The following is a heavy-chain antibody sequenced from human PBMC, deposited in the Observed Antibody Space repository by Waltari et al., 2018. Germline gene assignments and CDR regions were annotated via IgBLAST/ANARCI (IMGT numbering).Heavy chain of an antibody. CDR3: AGGDGGYYYYKMDV. CDR2: IMPDISET. V-gene: IGHV1-69*02. D-gene: IGHD3-10*01. J-gene: IGHJ6*03. Sequence: QVQLVQSGAEAKTPGSSVRASCRASGGAFTSDSVNWVRQAPGKGLEWMGRIMPDISETKYAVKFQGRITITADKSTGTVYMELSSLRSDDTAVYYCAGGDGGYYYYKMDVWGQGTTVTVSS. CDR1: GGAFTSDS.